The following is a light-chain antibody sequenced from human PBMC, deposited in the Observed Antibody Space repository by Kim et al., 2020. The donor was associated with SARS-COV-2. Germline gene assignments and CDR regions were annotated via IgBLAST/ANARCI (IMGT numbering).Light chain of an antibody. CDR1: TSDIGAYNF. CDR3: ASFRIGDTYV. CDR2: DVS. J-gene: IGLJ1*01. V-gene: IGLV2-14*03. Sequence: GQSITISCTGTTSDIGAYNFVSWYQQNPGEAPKLIIYDVSKRPSGLSNHFSGSKSANAASLTISGLRADDESVYYCASFRIGDTYVFGTGTQLTVL.